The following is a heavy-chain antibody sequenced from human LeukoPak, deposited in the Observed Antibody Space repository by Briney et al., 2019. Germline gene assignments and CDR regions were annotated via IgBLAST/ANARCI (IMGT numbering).Heavy chain of an antibody. J-gene: IGHJ4*02. CDR1: GGSISTYY. V-gene: IGHV4-59*01. CDR3: ARGAVAGYLNAPLDY. D-gene: IGHD6-13*01. Sequence: PSETLSLTCTVSGGSISTYYWTWLRQPPGKGLEWIGHIYYSGSTNYNPSLKSRVTTSVDTSKNQFSLTLTSVTAADTAVYYCARGAVAGYLNAPLDYWGQGTLVTVSS. CDR2: IYYSGST.